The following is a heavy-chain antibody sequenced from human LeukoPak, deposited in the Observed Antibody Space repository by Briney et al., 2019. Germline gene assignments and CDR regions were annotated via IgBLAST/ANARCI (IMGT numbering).Heavy chain of an antibody. CDR3: ARGRRYYDFWSGYYPRFDY. CDR2: INHSGST. CDR1: GGSFSGYY. V-gene: IGHV4-34*01. Sequence: SETLSLTCAVYGGSFSGYYWSWIRQPPGKGLEWIGEINHSGSTNYNPSLKSRVTISVDTSKNQFSLKLTSVTAADTAVYYCARGRRYYDFWSGYYPRFDYWGQGTLVTVSS. J-gene: IGHJ4*02. D-gene: IGHD3-3*01.